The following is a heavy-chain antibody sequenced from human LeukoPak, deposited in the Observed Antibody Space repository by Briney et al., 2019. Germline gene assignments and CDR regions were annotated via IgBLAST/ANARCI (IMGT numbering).Heavy chain of an antibody. CDR2: IGSSRSYI. J-gene: IGHJ4*02. CDR3: VRDTMVRGVILY. V-gene: IGHV3-21*01. D-gene: IGHD3-10*01. CDR1: GFTFSNFG. Sequence: GGSLRLSCAASGFTFSNFGMHWVRQAPGKGLEWVSSIGSSRSYIYYADSVKGRFTISRDNAKNSLYLQMNSLRAEDTAVYYCVRDTMVRGVILYWGQGTLVTVSS.